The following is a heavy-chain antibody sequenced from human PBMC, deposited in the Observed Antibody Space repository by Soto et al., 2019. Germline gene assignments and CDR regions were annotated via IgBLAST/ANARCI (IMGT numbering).Heavy chain of an antibody. D-gene: IGHD3-22*01. Sequence: GTLRLACAASGLTVVGSYMTWFRQSPQKGLEWISVIYPDDNTYYAESVRGRFTLSKDSSRNTVSLQMNRLRAEDTAVYYCARLPGAFYYDNSDYDCHDYWGQGTMVTVSA. V-gene: IGHV3-53*01. J-gene: IGHJ4*02. CDR1: GLTVVGSY. CDR3: ARLPGAFYYDNSDYDCHDY. CDR2: IYPDDNT.